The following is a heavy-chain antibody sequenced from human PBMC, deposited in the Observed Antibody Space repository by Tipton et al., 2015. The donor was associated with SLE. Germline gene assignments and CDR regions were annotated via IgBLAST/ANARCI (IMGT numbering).Heavy chain of an antibody. V-gene: IGHV6-1*01. Sequence: GLVKPSQTLSLTCAISGDSVSSKSASWNWIRQSPSRGLEWLGRTYYRSKWYKDYAVSVKSRISINPDTSKNQFSLQLNSVTPEDTAVYYCARGGLRSGYSDYWGQGTLVTVSS. D-gene: IGHD3-3*01. CDR2: TYYRSKWYK. CDR3: ARGGLRSGYSDY. J-gene: IGHJ4*02. CDR1: GDSVSSKSAS.